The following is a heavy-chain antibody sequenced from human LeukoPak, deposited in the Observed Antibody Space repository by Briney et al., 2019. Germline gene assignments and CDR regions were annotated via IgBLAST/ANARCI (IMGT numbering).Heavy chain of an antibody. CDR2: ISAYNGNT. D-gene: IGHD2-15*01. CDR1: GYTFTSYG. Sequence: ASVKVSCKASGYTFTSYGISWVRQAPGQGLEWMGWISAYNGNTNYAQKLQGRVTMTTDTSTSTAYMELRSLRSDDTAVYYCARGENFCRGGSRYPEYFDYWGQGTLVTVSS. V-gene: IGHV1-18*01. CDR3: ARGENFCRGGSRYPEYFDY. J-gene: IGHJ4*02.